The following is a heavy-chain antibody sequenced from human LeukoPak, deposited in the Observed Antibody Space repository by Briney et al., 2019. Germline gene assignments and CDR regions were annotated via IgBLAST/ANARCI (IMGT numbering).Heavy chain of an antibody. D-gene: IGHD2-15*01. Sequence: GGSLRLSCAASGFTFSSYAMSWVRQAPGKGLEWVSAISGSGGSTYYADSVKGRFTISRDNSKNTLYLQMNSLRAEDTAVYYCAKDPPLDCSAGSCANWFDPWGRGTLVTVSS. V-gene: IGHV3-23*01. CDR2: ISGSGGST. J-gene: IGHJ5*02. CDR3: AKDPPLDCSAGSCANWFDP. CDR1: GFTFSSYA.